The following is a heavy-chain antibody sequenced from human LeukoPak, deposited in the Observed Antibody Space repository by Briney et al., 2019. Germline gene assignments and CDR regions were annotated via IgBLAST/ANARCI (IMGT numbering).Heavy chain of an antibody. Sequence: GGSLRLSCAASGFTFSSYSMSWVRQAPGKGLEWVANIKQDGSEKNYVGSVKGRFTIARDNAKNTLYLQMNSLRAEDTAVYYCAKGGYSNGRYYYYYMDVWGEGTTVTVSS. J-gene: IGHJ6*03. CDR2: IKQDGSEK. CDR1: GFTFSSYS. V-gene: IGHV3-7*03. D-gene: IGHD5-18*01. CDR3: AKGGYSNGRYYYYYMDV.